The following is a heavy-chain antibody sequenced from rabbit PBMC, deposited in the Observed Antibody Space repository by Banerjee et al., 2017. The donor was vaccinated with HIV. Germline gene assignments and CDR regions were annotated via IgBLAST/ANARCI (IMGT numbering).Heavy chain of an antibody. Sequence: QEQLVESGGGLVQPGGSLKLSCKASGFDFSRYGVSWVRQAPGKGLEYIGYITYDGRTYYASWVNGRFSISRENTQNTVSLQMNSLTAADTATYFCARDRDGDAGYGSLALWGQGTLVTVS. CDR2: ITYDGRT. V-gene: IGHV1S47*01. CDR1: GFDFSRYG. D-gene: IGHD7-1*01. J-gene: IGHJ3*01. CDR3: ARDRDGDAGYGSLAL.